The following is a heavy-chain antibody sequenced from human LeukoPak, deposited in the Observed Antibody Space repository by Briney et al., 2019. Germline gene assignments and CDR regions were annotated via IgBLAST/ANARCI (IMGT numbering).Heavy chain of an antibody. V-gene: IGHV4-59*08. CDR1: GGSISNYY. J-gene: IGHJ3*02. Sequence: SETLSLTCTVSGGSISNYYWSWIRQPPGKGLEWIAYIYYSGSANYNPSLKSRVTISVDTSKNQFSLKLSSVTAADTAVYYCARLQSMFSPSYAFNIWGQGTMVTVSS. CDR2: IYYSGSA. D-gene: IGHD3-3*02. CDR3: ARLQSMFSPSYAFNI.